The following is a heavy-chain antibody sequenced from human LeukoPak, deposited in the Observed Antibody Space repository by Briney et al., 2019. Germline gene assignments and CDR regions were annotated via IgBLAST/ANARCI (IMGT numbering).Heavy chain of an antibody. CDR1: GGSISSYY. CDR2: IHYSGST. V-gene: IGHV4-59*12. J-gene: IGHJ4*02. CDR3: ARGALDSSDFYYFDY. D-gene: IGHD3-22*01. Sequence: SETLSLTCSVSGGSISSYYWSWIRQPPGKGLEWIGYIHYSGSTNYNPSLKSRVIMSLDTSKQQLSLKLNSVTAADTAVYFCARGALDSSDFYYFDYWGQGTLVTVSS.